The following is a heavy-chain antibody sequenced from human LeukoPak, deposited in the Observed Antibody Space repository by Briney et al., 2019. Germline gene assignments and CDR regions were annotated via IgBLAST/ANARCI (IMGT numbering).Heavy chain of an antibody. CDR3: ARGFSTYYYDSSGYSYDWFDP. D-gene: IGHD3-22*01. CDR2: INSRSSVI. Sequence: GGSLRLSCAASGFTFSSYSMNWVRQAPGKGLQWVASINSRSSVIWYADSLKGRFTISRDNAKNPLFLQMNSLRAEDTAMYYCARGFSTYYYDSSGYSYDWFDPWGQGIQVIVSS. CDR1: GFTFSSYS. J-gene: IGHJ5*02. V-gene: IGHV3-21*01.